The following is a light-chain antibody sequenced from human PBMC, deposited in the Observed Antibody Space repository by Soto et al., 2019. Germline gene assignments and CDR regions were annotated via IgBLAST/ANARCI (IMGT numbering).Light chain of an antibody. CDR1: SSSIGTNT. CDR3: AAWDESPNGYV. V-gene: IGLV1-44*01. CDR2: SSD. J-gene: IGLJ1*01. Sequence: QSVLTQPPSASGTPGQTVTISCPGSSSSIGTNTVNWYQQFPGTAPKLLIYSSDQRPSGVPDRFSASKSGTSASLAISGLQSKDEADYYCAAWDESPNGYVFGTGTKVTVL.